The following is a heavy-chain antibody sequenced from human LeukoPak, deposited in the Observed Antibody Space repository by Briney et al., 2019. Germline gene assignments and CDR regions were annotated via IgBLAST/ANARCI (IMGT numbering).Heavy chain of an antibody. CDR1: GYTFTSYG. CDR2: ISAYNGNT. V-gene: IGHV1-18*01. Sequence: AASVRVSCKASGYTFTSYGISWVRQAPGQGLEWMGWISAYNGNTNYAQKLQGRVTMTTDTSTSTAYMELRSLRSDDTAVYYCARDGQNREYNRNDKLPDYWGQGTLVTVSS. CDR3: ARDGQNREYNRNDKLPDY. D-gene: IGHD1-1*01. J-gene: IGHJ4*02.